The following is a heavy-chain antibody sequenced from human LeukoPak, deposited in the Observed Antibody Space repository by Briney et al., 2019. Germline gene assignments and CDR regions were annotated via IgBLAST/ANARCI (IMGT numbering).Heavy chain of an antibody. D-gene: IGHD5-12*01. V-gene: IGHV3-23*01. J-gene: IGHJ4*02. CDR1: GFTFSSYG. CDR3: ARGYSGYDRLDY. CDR2: ISGSGSST. Sequence: PGGSLRLSCAASGFTFSSYGMSWVRQAPGKGLEWVSAISGSGSSTYYADSVKGRFSISRDNSKNTLYLQMNSLRAEDTAVYYCARGYSGYDRLDYWGQGTLVTVSS.